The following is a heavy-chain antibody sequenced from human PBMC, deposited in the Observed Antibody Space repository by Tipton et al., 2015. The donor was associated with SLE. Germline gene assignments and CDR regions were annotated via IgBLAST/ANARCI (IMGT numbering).Heavy chain of an antibody. Sequence: TLSLTCTVSGGSISSGGYYWTWIRQLPGKGLEWIGTFYYGGRTFYNPSLKSRVTLLLDTSKNQFSLKLSSVTAADTAVYYCARTRGDYWGQGTLVTVSS. CDR1: GGSISSGGYY. V-gene: IGHV4-39*07. J-gene: IGHJ4*02. CDR3: ARTRGDY. CDR2: FYYGGRT.